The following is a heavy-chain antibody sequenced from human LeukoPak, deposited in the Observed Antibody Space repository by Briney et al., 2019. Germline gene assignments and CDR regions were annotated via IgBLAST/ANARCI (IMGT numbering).Heavy chain of an antibody. D-gene: IGHD3-10*01. V-gene: IGHV1-18*01. CDR1: GYIFTSYG. Sequence: ASVKVSCKASGYIFTSYGITWVRQAPGQGLECMGWISTDNGDTNYAQNLQGRVTMTTDTSTSTAYMELSSLRSEDTAVYYCARAGYSYGLHYFDYWGQRTLVTVSS. CDR2: ISTDNGDT. CDR3: ARAGYSYGLHYFDY. J-gene: IGHJ4*02.